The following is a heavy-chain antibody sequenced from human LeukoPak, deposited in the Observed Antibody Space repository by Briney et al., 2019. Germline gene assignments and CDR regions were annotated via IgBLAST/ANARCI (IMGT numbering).Heavy chain of an antibody. CDR3: AKDLFTVAGPNDY. D-gene: IGHD6-19*01. CDR2: IWYDGSNK. J-gene: IGHJ4*02. V-gene: IGHV3-33*06. CDR1: GFTFSSYG. Sequence: PGRSLRLSCAASGFTFSSYGMHWVRQVPGKGLEWVAVIWYDGSNKYYADSVKGRFTISRDNSKNTLYLQMNSLRAEDTAVYYCAKDLFTVAGPNDYWGQGTLVTVSS.